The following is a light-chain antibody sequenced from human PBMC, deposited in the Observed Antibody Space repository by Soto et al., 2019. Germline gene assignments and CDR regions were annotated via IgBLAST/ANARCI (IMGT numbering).Light chain of an antibody. CDR1: QGVSSN. V-gene: IGKV3-11*01. CDR2: DVS. J-gene: IGKJ1*01. Sequence: ERVLTESPCTLSLSPGERATLSCRASQGVSSNLAWYHHEPGQAPRLLIYDVSNRSTGIPARFSGSGSGTDFTLTISSLEPEDFAVYYCQQRSNWPRTSGQG. CDR3: QQRSNWPRT.